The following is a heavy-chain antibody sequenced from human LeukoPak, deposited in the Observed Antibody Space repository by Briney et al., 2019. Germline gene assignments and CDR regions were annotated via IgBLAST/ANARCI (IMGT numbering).Heavy chain of an antibody. D-gene: IGHD3-10*01. CDR1: GDSVSSNSAA. V-gene: IGHV6-1*01. CDR3: ARGIQAYGSGSYSVGNWFDP. J-gene: IGHJ5*02. Sequence: TSQTLSLTCAISGDSVSSNSAAWNWIRQSPSRGLEWLGRTYYRSKWYNDYAVSVKSRITINPDTSKNQFSLQLNSVTPEDTAVYYCARGIQAYGSGSYSVGNWFDPWGQGTLVTVSS. CDR2: TYYRSKWYN.